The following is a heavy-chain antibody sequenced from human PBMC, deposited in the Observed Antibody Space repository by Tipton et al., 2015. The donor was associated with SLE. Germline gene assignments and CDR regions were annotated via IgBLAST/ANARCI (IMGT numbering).Heavy chain of an antibody. Sequence: TLSLTCAVSGASISSSLYYWGWIRQHPGKGLEWIGYIYYSGRTYYNPSLKSPVTISVDTSKNLFSLKLSSVTAADTAVYYCARRGYDLGGYYHYAMDVWGQGTTVTVFS. CDR3: ARRGYDLGGYYHYAMDV. CDR2: IYYSGRT. J-gene: IGHJ6*02. D-gene: IGHD2-15*01. V-gene: IGHV4-31*11. CDR1: GASISSSLYY.